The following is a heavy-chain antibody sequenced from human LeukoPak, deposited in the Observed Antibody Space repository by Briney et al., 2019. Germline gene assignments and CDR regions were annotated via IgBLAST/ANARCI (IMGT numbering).Heavy chain of an antibody. CDR2: INPNSGGT. CDR3: ARDSRYSGYDWEGVDY. Sequence: ASVKVSCKASGYTFTGYYMHWVRQAPGQGLEWMGWINPNSGGTNYAQKFQGWVTMTRGTSISTAYMELSRLRSDDTAVYYCARDSRYSGYDWEGVDYWGQGTLVTVSS. D-gene: IGHD5-12*01. V-gene: IGHV1-2*04. CDR1: GYTFTGYY. J-gene: IGHJ4*02.